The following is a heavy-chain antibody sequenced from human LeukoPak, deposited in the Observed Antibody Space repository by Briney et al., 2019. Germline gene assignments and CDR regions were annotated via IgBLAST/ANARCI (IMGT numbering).Heavy chain of an antibody. D-gene: IGHD3-22*01. V-gene: IGHV3-48*03. Sequence: GGSLRLSCAASGFTFSNYEMNWVRQAPGKGLEWVSYISSSDSTIYYADSVKGRFTISRDNSKNTLYLQMNSLRAEDTAVYYCAKDLLPYSNYYDSSGLGYWGQGTLVTVSS. J-gene: IGHJ4*02. CDR2: ISSSDSTI. CDR3: AKDLLPYSNYYDSSGLGY. CDR1: GFTFSNYE.